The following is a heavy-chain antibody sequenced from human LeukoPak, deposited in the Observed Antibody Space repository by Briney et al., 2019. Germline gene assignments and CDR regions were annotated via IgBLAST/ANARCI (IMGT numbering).Heavy chain of an antibody. V-gene: IGHV3-23*01. CDR2: ISGNGINT. J-gene: IGHJ4*02. D-gene: IGHD3-16*01. CDR1: GFTFDIYA. Sequence: GGSRRLACATSGFTFDIYAMNWVRQAPGKGLEWVSIISGNGINTYYADSVKGCFTISRDDSKNTLYLQMNSLRVDDTAIYYCARGVSDWGQGTLVTVAS. CDR3: ARGVSD.